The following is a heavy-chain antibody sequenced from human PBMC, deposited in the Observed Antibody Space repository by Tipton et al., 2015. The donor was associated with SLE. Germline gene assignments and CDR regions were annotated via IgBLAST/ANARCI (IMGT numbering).Heavy chain of an antibody. J-gene: IGHJ4*02. CDR3: ARGSGTYCDY. D-gene: IGHD3/OR15-3a*01. V-gene: IGHV4-39*07. CDR1: GDSISSSSYF. CDR2: IYYTGYT. Sequence: TLSLTCIVSGDSISSSSYFWGWIRQSPGKGLEWIPSIYYTGYTFYNTSLKSRVTISVDKSKNQFSLNLSAVTAADTAVYYCARGSGTYCDYWGQGTLVTVSS.